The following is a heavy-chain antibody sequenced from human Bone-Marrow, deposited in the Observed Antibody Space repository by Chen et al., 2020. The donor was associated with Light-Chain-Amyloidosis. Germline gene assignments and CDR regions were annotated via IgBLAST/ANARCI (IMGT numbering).Heavy chain of an antibody. V-gene: IGHV4-39*07. CDR3: ARSLWSRITIFGVVISPIFDY. CDR2: IYYSGST. D-gene: IGHD3-3*01. CDR1: GGSISCSSYY. Sequence: QLQLQESGPGLVKPSETLSLTCTVSGGSISCSSYYWGWIRQPPGKGLEWIGSIYYSGSTYYNPSLKSRVTISVDTSKNQFSLKLSSVTAADTAVYYCARSLWSRITIFGVVISPIFDYWGQGTLVTVSS. J-gene: IGHJ4*02.